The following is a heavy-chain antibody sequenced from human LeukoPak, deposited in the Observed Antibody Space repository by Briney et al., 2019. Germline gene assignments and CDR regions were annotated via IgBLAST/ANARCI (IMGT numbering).Heavy chain of an antibody. J-gene: IGHJ3*02. V-gene: IGHV4-39*01. D-gene: IGHD2-15*01. CDR1: GGSISSSSYY. CDR2: IYYSGST. CDR3: ARWWQNLHAYDI. Sequence: SETLSLTCTVSGGSISSSSYYWGWIRQPPGKGLEWIGSIYYSGSTYYNPSLKGRVTISVDTSKNQFSLKLRSVTAADTAVYYCARWWQNLHAYDIWGQGTMVTVSS.